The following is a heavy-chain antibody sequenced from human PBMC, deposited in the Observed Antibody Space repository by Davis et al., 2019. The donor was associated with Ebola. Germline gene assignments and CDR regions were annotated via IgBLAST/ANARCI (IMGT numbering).Heavy chain of an antibody. V-gene: IGHV3-23*01. J-gene: IGHJ4*02. D-gene: IGHD2-2*01. CDR3: ARGRRYCIGTSCPLDS. CDR1: GFTFSIYA. CDR2: IGGIDGAT. Sequence: PGGSLRLSCAASGFTFSIYAMSWVRQAPGKGLEWVSVIGGIDGATYYADSVKGRFTISRDNSENTLYLQMNSLRAEDTAVYYCARGRRYCIGTSCPLDSWGQGTVVTVSS.